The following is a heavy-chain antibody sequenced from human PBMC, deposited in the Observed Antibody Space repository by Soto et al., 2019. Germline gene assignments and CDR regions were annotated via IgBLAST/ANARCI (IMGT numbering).Heavy chain of an antibody. D-gene: IGHD3-10*01. CDR1: GGSISNGGYY. J-gene: IGHJ4*01. V-gene: IGHV4-31*03. Sequence: SETLSLTCTVSGGSISNGGYYWNWVRQHPGKGLEWIGYIHYSGSTWYNPSLESRVTIPVDTSKDQFSLKLRSVTAADTAVYYCARVRGSGSYAAYYFDSWGQGTLVTVSS. CDR2: IHYSGST. CDR3: ARVRGSGSYAAYYFDS.